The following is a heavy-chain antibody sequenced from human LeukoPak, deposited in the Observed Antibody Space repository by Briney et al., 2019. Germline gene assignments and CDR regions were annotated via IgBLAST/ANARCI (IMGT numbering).Heavy chain of an antibody. D-gene: IGHD3-3*01. J-gene: IGHJ6*02. CDR3: ARGLWSGYYYYYGMDV. CDR1: GGSISSYY. CDR2: IYYSGST. Sequence: SETLSLTCTVSGGSISSYYWSWIRQPPGKGLEWIGYIYYSGSTNYNPSLKSRVTKSVDTSKNQFSLKLSSVTAADTAVYYCARGLWSGYYYYYGMDVWGQGTTVTVSS. V-gene: IGHV4-59*01.